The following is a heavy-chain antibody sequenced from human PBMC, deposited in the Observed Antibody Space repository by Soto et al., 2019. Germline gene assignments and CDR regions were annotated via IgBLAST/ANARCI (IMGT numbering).Heavy chain of an antibody. CDR3: ARLLPVAMVKWFDP. CDR2: IYPGDSDT. CDR1: GYSFTNYW. J-gene: IGHJ5*02. V-gene: IGHV5-51*01. D-gene: IGHD2-2*01. Sequence: GESLKISCRGSGYSFTNYWIAWVRQTPGKGLEWMGIIYPGDSDTRYSPSFQGQVTISADKSISTAYLQWNSLKASDTAMYYCARLLPVAMVKWFDPWGQGTLVTVSS.